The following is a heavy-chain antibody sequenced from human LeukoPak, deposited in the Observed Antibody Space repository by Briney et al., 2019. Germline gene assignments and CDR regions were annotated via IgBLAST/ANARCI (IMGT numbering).Heavy chain of an antibody. D-gene: IGHD1-26*01. Sequence: ASVKVSCKASGYTFTGCYMHWVRQAPGQGLEWMGWINPNSGGTNYAQKFQGRVTMIRDTSISTPYMELSRLRSDDTAVYYCAREKATSGSSNWFDPWGQGTLVTVSS. CDR3: AREKATSGSSNWFDP. J-gene: IGHJ5*02. V-gene: IGHV1-2*02. CDR1: GYTFTGCY. CDR2: INPNSGGT.